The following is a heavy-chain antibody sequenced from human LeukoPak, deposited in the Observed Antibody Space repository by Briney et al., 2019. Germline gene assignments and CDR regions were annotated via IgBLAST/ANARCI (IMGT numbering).Heavy chain of an antibody. J-gene: IGHJ4*02. CDR3: AKDRRRILRDGYQKIFDY. CDR2: ISGSGGST. V-gene: IGHV3-23*01. D-gene: IGHD5-24*01. CDR1: GFTFSSYG. Sequence: GGSLRLSCAASGFTFSSYGMSWVRQAPGKGLEWVSAISGSGGSTYYADSVKGRFTISRDNSKNTLYLQMNSLRAEDTAVYYCAKDRRRILRDGYQKIFDYWGQGTLVTVSS.